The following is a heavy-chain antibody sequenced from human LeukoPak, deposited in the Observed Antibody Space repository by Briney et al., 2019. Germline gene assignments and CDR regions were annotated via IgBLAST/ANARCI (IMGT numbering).Heavy chain of an antibody. D-gene: IGHD3-22*01. CDR3: GLRAGGYAHPYYN. Sequence: GGYLRCYCAVYGFTVSDNYMSWVGHAPGKGLEWVSIIYSGETTLYADSVRGGSTTSRATAKNTLYLQMNILGAEDTAMYYCGLRAGGYAHPYYNWGPGIPCTASS. CDR2: IYSGETT. V-gene: IGHV3-53*01. CDR1: GFTVSDNY. J-gene: IGHJ4*02.